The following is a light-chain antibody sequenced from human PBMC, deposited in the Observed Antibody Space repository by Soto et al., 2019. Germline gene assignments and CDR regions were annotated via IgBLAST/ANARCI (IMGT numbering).Light chain of an antibody. CDR3: QHYGSSPR. CDR1: QSVTSSY. J-gene: IGKJ1*01. V-gene: IGKV3-20*01. Sequence: EIVLTQSTGTLSLSPGERATLSCRASQSVTSSYLAWYQQKPGQAPRLLIYGASSRATGIPDRFSGSGSGTDFTLTISRLEAEDCAVYYCQHYGSSPRFGQGTKVEIK. CDR2: GAS.